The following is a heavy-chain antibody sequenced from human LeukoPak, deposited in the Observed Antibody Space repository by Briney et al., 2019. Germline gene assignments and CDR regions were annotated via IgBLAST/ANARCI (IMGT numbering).Heavy chain of an antibody. CDR2: ISSSSSTI. V-gene: IGHV3-48*04. Sequence: GGSLRLSCAASGFTLSSYSMNWVRQAPGKGLEWASYISSSSSTIYYADSVKGRFTISRDNAKNSLYLQVNSLRAEDTAVYYCARDLEAAGNDYWGQGTLVTVSS. D-gene: IGHD6-13*01. J-gene: IGHJ4*02. CDR3: ARDLEAAGNDY. CDR1: GFTLSSYS.